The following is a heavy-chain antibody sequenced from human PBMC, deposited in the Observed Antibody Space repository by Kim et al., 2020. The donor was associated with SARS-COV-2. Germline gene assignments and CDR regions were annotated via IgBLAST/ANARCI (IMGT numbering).Heavy chain of an antibody. CDR1: GFTFSNYA. D-gene: IGHD2-15*01. CDR3: ARGLLLGYCSGGGCYNGGGFEY. Sequence: GGSLRLSCATSGFTFSNYAMHWVRQAPGKGLEWVAVISYDGSNKVHADSVKGRFTISRDNSKNTLSLQMNSLRAEDTAVYYCARGLLLGYCSGGGCYNGGGFEYWGQGTLVTVSS. CDR2: ISYDGSNK. V-gene: IGHV3-30*04. J-gene: IGHJ4*02.